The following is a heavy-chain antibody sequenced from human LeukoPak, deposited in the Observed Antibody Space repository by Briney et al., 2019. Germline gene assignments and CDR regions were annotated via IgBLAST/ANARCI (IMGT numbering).Heavy chain of an antibody. Sequence: ASETLSLTCTVSGVSISSYYWSWIRQPPGKGLEWIGYIYYSGSTNYNPSLKSRVTISVDTSKNQFSLKLSSVTAADTAVYYCASLMVRGAYPDYWGQGTLVTVSS. CDR1: GVSISSYY. J-gene: IGHJ4*02. CDR2: IYYSGST. D-gene: IGHD3-10*01. CDR3: ASLMVRGAYPDY. V-gene: IGHV4-59*01.